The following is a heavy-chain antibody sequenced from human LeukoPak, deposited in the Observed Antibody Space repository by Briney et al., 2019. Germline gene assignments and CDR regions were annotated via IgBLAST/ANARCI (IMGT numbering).Heavy chain of an antibody. CDR1: GGPINNYY. V-gene: IGHV4-59*06. D-gene: IGHD2-15*01. J-gene: IGHJ4*02. Sequence: SETLSLTCTVSGGPINNYYWSWIRQHPGMGLEWIGYIYYSGSTYYNPSLKSRITISVDTSKNQFSLKLTSVTAADTAVYYCAREGRRGLRDYYFDYWGQGTLVTVSS. CDR3: AREGRRGLRDYYFDY. CDR2: IYYSGST.